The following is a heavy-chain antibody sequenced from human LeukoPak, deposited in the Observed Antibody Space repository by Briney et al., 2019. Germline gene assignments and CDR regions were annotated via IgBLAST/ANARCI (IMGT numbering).Heavy chain of an antibody. V-gene: IGHV1-8*01. D-gene: IGHD5-12*01. Sequence: ASVKVSCKASGYTFTSYDINWVRQATGQGLEWMGWMNPNSGNTGYAQKFQGRVTMTRNTSISTAYMELSSLRSEGTAVYYCARVSGYDLNWFDPWGQGTLVTVSS. CDR1: GYTFTSYD. CDR3: ARVSGYDLNWFDP. J-gene: IGHJ5*02. CDR2: MNPNSGNT.